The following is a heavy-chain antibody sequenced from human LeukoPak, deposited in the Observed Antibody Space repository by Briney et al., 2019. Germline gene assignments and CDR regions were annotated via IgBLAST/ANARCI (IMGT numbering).Heavy chain of an antibody. J-gene: IGHJ3*02. V-gene: IGHV5-51*01. D-gene: IGHD2-21*02. CDR1: GYSFTSYW. CDR2: IYPGDSDT. CDR3: ARVVTAIHDAFDI. Sequence: GESLKISCKGSGYSFTSYWIGWVRQMPGKGLGWMGIIYPGDSDTRYSPSFQGQVTISADKSISTAYLQWSSLKASDTAMYYCARVVTAIHDAFDIWGQGTMVTVSS.